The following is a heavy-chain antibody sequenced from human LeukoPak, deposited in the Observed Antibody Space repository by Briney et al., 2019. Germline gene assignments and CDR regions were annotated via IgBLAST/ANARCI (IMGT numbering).Heavy chain of an antibody. CDR2: IYTSGST. Sequence: SQTLSLTCTVSGGSISSGSYYWSWIRQPAGTGLEWIGRIYTSGSTNYNPSLKSRVTISVDTSKNQFSLKLSSVTAADTAVYYCARARPPIHYYDRYYYYMDVWGKGTTVTVSS. J-gene: IGHJ6*03. CDR1: GGSISSGSYY. CDR3: ARARPPIHYYDRYYYYMDV. D-gene: IGHD3-22*01. V-gene: IGHV4-61*02.